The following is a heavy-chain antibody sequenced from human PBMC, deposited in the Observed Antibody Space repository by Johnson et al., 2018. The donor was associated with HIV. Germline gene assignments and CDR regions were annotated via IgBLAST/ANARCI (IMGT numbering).Heavy chain of an antibody. Sequence: QVQLVESGGGVVQPGGSLRLSCAASGFEFSNYGMHWVRQAPGKGLEWVAVIWYYGSNKYYAESVKGRFTISRDNTKNTLYLQMNSLRAEDTAVYYCAKLWQTYGSGFHDAVDIWGQGTMVTVSS. CDR1: GFEFSNYG. V-gene: IGHV3-33*06. J-gene: IGHJ3*02. D-gene: IGHD3-10*01. CDR2: IWYYGSNK. CDR3: AKLWQTYGSGFHDAVDI.